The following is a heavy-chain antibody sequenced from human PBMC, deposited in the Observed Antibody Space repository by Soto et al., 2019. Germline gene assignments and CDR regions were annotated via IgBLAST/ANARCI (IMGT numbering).Heavy chain of an antibody. CDR2: IKSISDGERT. CDR1: GFTFSHAW. D-gene: IGHD6-19*01. Sequence: LLVESGGGIVQPGGSLRLSCVASGFTFSHAWMDWVRQAPGKGLEWVGRIKSISDGERTNYAASVAGRFTISRDDSKNTLFLHVNSLKTEDTGVYYCTRRIAVAGTYYFDYWGQGTLVTVSA. CDR3: TRRIAVAGTYYFDY. V-gene: IGHV3-15*07. J-gene: IGHJ4*02.